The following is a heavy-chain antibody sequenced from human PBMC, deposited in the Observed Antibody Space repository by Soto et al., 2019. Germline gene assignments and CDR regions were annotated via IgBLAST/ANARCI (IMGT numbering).Heavy chain of an antibody. CDR2: ISSSSSTK. J-gene: IGHJ4*02. D-gene: IGHD2-2*01. Sequence: SLRLSCAASGFTFITYSMNWVRQAPGKGLEWVSYISSSSSTKYYADSVQGRFTISRDQAKNSLYLQMSSLRDEDTAVYYCARESADCSGTSCYHFLHYWGQGTLVTVSS. V-gene: IGHV3-48*02. CDR1: GFTFITYS. CDR3: ARESADCSGTSCYHFLHY.